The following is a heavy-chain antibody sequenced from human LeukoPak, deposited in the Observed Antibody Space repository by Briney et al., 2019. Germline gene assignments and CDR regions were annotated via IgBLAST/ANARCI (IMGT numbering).Heavy chain of an antibody. J-gene: IGHJ6*02. CDR3: ARGVPAARLYYYYGMDV. CDR2: ITNDGSST. V-gene: IGHV3-74*01. D-gene: IGHD2-2*01. Sequence: GGSLRLSCAASGLTFSSHWMHWVRQAPGKGLVWVSRITNDGSSTTYADSVKGRFTISRDNAKNMLYLQVNSLRAEDTAVYYCARGVPAARLYYYYGMDVWGQGTTVTVSS. CDR1: GLTFSSHW.